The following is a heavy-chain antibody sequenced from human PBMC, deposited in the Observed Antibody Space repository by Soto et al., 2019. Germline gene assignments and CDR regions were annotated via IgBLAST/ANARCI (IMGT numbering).Heavy chain of an antibody. Sequence: QLQLQESGPGLVKPSETLSLTCTVSGGSISSSSYYWAWIRQPPGKGLEWIGTIYYSGSTYYNPSLKSRVTISVEMSKNQFSLRLSSVTAADAAVYYCARRVVGATTYNSFDPWGQGTLVTVSS. V-gene: IGHV4-39*01. D-gene: IGHD1-26*01. CDR2: IYYSGST. CDR1: GGSISSSSYY. CDR3: ARRVVGATTYNSFDP. J-gene: IGHJ5*02.